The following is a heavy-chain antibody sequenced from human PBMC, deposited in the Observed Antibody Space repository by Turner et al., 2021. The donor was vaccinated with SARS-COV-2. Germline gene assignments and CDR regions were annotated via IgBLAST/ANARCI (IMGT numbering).Heavy chain of an antibody. CDR1: GFTFSRYW. V-gene: IGHV3-7*03. CDR2: IKQDGSEK. J-gene: IGHJ5*02. CDR3: ARDRFYHDSSGYFINWFDP. Sequence: EVQLVESGGGLVQPGGSLRLSCAASGFTFSRYWMSWVRQAPGKGLEWGANIKQDGSEKYYVDSVKGRFTISRDNAKNSLYLQMNSLRAEDTAVYYCARDRFYHDSSGYFINWFDPWGQGTLVTVSS. D-gene: IGHD3-22*01.